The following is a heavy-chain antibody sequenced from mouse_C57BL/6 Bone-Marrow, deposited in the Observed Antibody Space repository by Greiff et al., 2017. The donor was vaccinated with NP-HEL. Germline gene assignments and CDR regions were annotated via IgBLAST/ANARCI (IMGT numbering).Heavy chain of an antibody. CDR1: GYTFTDYY. D-gene: IGHD1-1*01. V-gene: IGHV1-75*01. J-gene: IGHJ1*03. CDR3: AREITTVVAWYFDV. CDR2: IFPGSGST. Sequence: QVQLQQSGPELVKPGASVKISCKASGYTFTDYYINWVKQRPGQGLEWIGWIFPGSGSTYYNEKFKGKATLTVDKSSSTAYMLLSSLTSEDSAVYFCAREITTVVAWYFDVWGTGTTVTVSS.